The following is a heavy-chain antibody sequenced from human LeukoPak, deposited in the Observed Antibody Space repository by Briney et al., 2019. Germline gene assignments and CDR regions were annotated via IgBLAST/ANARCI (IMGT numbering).Heavy chain of an antibody. Sequence: PGGSLRLSCVVSGFTFRNEEMNWVRQVPGKGLEGVAYIGNTGSPINYGESVKGRFTLSRDNAKNSLSLQMNSLRGDDTGIYYCARGGNYAPFDYWGQGALVAVSS. J-gene: IGHJ4*02. D-gene: IGHD1-26*01. CDR2: IGNTGSPI. CDR3: ARGGNYAPFDY. V-gene: IGHV3-48*03. CDR1: GFTFRNEE.